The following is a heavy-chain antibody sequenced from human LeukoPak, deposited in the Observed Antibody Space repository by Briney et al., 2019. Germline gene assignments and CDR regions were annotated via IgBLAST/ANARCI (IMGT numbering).Heavy chain of an antibody. CDR2: INPSGGST. CDR1: GYTFTSYY. V-gene: IGHV1-46*01. Sequence: ASVKVSCKASGYTFTSYYMHWVRQAPGQGLEWMGIINPSGGSTSYAQKFQGRVTMTRDTSTSTVYMELSSLRSEDTAVYYCARGHLLRDCSSTSCWDAFDIWGQGTMVTVSS. J-gene: IGHJ3*02. D-gene: IGHD2-2*01. CDR3: ARGHLLRDCSSTSCWDAFDI.